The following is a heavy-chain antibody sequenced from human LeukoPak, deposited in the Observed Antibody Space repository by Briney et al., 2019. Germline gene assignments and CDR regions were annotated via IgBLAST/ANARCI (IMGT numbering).Heavy chain of an antibody. CDR3: ARDRGSYWDGGNDY. CDR2: ISSSSSNI. CDR1: GFTFSSYS. Sequence: GGSLRLSCAASGFTFSSYSMNWVRQAPGKGLEWVSSISSSSSNIYYADSVKGRFTISRDNTENSLYLQMNTLRAEDTAVYYCARDRGSYWDGGNDYWGQGTLVTVSS. V-gene: IGHV3-21*06. J-gene: IGHJ4*02. D-gene: IGHD1-26*01.